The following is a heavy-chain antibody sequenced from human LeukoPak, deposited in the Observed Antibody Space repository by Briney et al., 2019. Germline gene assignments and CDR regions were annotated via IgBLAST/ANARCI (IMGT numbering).Heavy chain of an antibody. Sequence: PGGSLRLSCAASGFTLSSYAMHGVRHAPGKGLEWVAVISYEGSNQYYADSVKGQFTISKDNSKNTLYLQMNSLRAEDTAVYYCARETYYDFWSGYYSWFDPWGQGTLVTVSS. CDR2: ISYEGSNQ. J-gene: IGHJ5*02. V-gene: IGHV3-30-3*01. CDR1: GFTLSSYA. CDR3: ARETYYDFWSGYYSWFDP. D-gene: IGHD3-3*01.